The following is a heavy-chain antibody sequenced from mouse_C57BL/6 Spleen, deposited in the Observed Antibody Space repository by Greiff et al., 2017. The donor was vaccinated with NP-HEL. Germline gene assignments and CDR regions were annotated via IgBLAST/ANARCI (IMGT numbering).Heavy chain of an antibody. CDR3: ARSTAQATDY. CDR2: IQPNSGST. J-gene: IGHJ2*01. Sequence: QVQLQQPGAELVKPGASVKLSCKASGYTFTSYWMHWVKQRPGQGLEWIGMIQPNSGSTNYNEKFKSKATLTVDKSSSTAYMQLSSLTSEDSAVYYCARSTAQATDYWGQGTTLTVSS. D-gene: IGHD3-2*02. CDR1: GYTFTSYW. V-gene: IGHV1-64*01.